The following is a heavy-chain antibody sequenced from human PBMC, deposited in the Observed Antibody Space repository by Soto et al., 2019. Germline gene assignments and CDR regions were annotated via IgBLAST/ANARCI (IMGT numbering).Heavy chain of an antibody. CDR2: IYPGDHET. V-gene: IGHV5-51*01. CDR1: GYTFSNFC. D-gene: IGHD6-13*01. J-gene: IGHJ4*02. CDR3: ARSTRSSPYFDV. Sequence: GESLKISCQCSGYTFSNFCIGWVRQLPGQGLEWMGIIYPGDHETRYSPSFLGKVTISAEKSINTAYLQWSSLEASDSAFYFCARSTRSSPYFDVWGQGALVTV.